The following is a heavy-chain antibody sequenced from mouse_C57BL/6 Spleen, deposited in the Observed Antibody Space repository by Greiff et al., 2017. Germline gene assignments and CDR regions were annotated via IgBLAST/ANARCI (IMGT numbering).Heavy chain of an antibody. CDR1: GFTFSSYA. D-gene: IGHD1-1*01. CDR2: ISDGGSYT. J-gene: IGHJ4*01. CDR3: ARVNGNYYAMDY. V-gene: IGHV5-4*03. Sequence: EVKLMESGGGLVKPGGSLKLSCAASGFTFSSYAMPWVRQTPEKRLEWVATISDGGSYTYYPDNVKGRFTISRDNAKNNLYLQMSHLKSEDTAMYYCARVNGNYYAMDYWGQGTSVTVSS.